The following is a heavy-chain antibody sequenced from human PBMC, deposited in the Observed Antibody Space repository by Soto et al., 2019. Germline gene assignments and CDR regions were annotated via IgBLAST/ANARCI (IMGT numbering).Heavy chain of an antibody. CDR3: ATDPAGDYGY. Sequence: ASETLSLTCTVSGYSITSYFWSWIRRPPGKGLEWIGYIYCTGGGIYNPSLRSRVAMSVDTSKSQISLKLNSVTAADTAIYYCATDPAGDYGYWGRGTLVTVSS. CDR1: GYSITSYF. CDR2: IYCTGGG. D-gene: IGHD3-16*01. J-gene: IGHJ4*02. V-gene: IGHV4-59*01.